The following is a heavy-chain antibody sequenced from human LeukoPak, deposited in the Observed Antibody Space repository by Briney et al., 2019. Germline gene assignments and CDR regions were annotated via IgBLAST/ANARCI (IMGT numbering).Heavy chain of an antibody. CDR1: GGSISNYY. V-gene: IGHV4-59*01. CDR2: IYYSGST. J-gene: IGHJ2*01. Sequence: SETLSLTCTVSGGSISNYYWSWIRQPPGKGLEWIGYIYYSGSTNYNPSLKSRVTISVDTSKNQFSLKLSSVTATDTAVYYCAKESTSYHWYFDLWGRGTLVTVSS. CDR3: AKESTSYHWYFDL.